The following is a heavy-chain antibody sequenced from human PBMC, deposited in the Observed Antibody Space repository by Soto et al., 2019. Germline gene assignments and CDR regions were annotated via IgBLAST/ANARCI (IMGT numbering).Heavy chain of an antibody. CDR3: ARRLDYSSSSDPSDV. Sequence: EVQLVQSGAEVKKPGESLKISCKGFGYTFNRYWIGWVRQMPGKGLEWMGVIYPGDSDTRYMQSFQGQVTISADKSINTAYLQWSSLKASDTAMYYCARRLDYSSSSDPSDVWGQGTLVTVSS. CDR1: GYTFNRYW. D-gene: IGHD6-6*01. CDR2: IYPGDSDT. V-gene: IGHV5-51*01. J-gene: IGHJ3*01.